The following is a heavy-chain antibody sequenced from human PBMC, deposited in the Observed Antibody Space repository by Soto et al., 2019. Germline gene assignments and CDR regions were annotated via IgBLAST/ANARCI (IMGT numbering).Heavy chain of an antibody. V-gene: IGHV1-69*13. J-gene: IGHJ6*02. CDR3: AAVGYYYYYGMDV. CDR1: GGTFSSYA. Sequence: SVKVSCKASGGTFSSYAISWVRRAPGQGLEWMGGIIPIFGTANYAQKFQGRVTITADESTSTAYMELSSLRPEDTAVYYCAAVGYYYYYGMDVWGQGTAVTVSS. D-gene: IGHD2-2*01. CDR2: IIPIFGTA.